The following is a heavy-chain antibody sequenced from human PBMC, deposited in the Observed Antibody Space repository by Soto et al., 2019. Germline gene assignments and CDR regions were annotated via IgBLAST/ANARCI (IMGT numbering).Heavy chain of an antibody. CDR2: IYTGGST. J-gene: IGHJ3*02. D-gene: IGHD3-10*01. V-gene: IGHV3-66*01. Sequence: EVQLVDSGGGLVQPGGSLRLSCAASGFTVSSNYMSWVRQAPGKGLEWVSLIYTGGSTNYAGSVKGRFTISRDNSKNTLYLQLNSLRAEDTAVYYCARDAPYGITGTFDIWSQGTMVTVSS. CDR3: ARDAPYGITGTFDI. CDR1: GFTVSSNY.